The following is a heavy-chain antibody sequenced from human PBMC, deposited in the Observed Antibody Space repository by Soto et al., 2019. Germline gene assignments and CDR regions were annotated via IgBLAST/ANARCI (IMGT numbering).Heavy chain of an antibody. J-gene: IGHJ6*02. V-gene: IGHV1-3*01. CDR1: GYTFTTYA. CDR3: SYGGPTQSLYYYYGMDV. Sequence: ASVKVSCKASGYTFTTYAMHWVRQAPGQRLEWMGWINAVNGNTKYSQKFQGRVIITTDTSASTAYMELSSLRSEDTAVYYCSYGGPTQSLYYYYGMDVWGQGTTVTVSS. D-gene: IGHD4-17*01. CDR2: INAVNGNT.